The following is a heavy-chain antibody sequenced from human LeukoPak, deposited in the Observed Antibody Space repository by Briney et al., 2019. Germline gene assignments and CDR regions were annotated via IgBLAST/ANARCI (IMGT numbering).Heavy chain of an antibody. V-gene: IGHV1-69*06. CDR2: IIPIFGTA. D-gene: IGHD3-9*01. J-gene: IGHJ5*02. Sequence: GASVKVSCKASGYTFSSYGISWVRQAPGQGLEWMGGIIPIFGTANYAQKFQGRVTITADKSTSTAYMELSSLRSEDTAVYYCARKKDYDILTGYYIPPNWFDPWGQGTLVTVSS. CDR3: ARKKDYDILTGYYIPPNWFDP. CDR1: GYTFSSYG.